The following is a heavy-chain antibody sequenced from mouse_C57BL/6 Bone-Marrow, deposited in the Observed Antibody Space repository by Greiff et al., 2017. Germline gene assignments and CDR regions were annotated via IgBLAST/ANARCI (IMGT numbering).Heavy chain of an antibody. V-gene: IGHV5-12*01. J-gene: IGHJ4*01. CDR1: GFTFSDYY. Sequence: EVMLVESGGGLVQPGGSLKLSCAASGFTFSDYYMYWVRQTPEKRLEWVAYISNGGGSTYYPDTVKGRFTISRDNAKNTLYLQMSRLKSEDTAMYYCARQRGSSLHYYAMDYWGQGTSVTVSS. CDR2: ISNGGGST. D-gene: IGHD1-1*01. CDR3: ARQRGSSLHYYAMDY.